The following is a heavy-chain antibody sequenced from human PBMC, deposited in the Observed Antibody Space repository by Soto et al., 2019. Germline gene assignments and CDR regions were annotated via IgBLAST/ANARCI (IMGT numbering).Heavy chain of an antibody. V-gene: IGHV4-59*12. D-gene: IGHD1-1*01. CDR2: IYHSGST. CDR1: GGSISSYY. Sequence: SETLSLTCTVSGGSISSYYWSCIRQPPGKGLEWIGYIYHSGSTNYNPSLKSRVTISVDTSKNHFSLKLSSVNAADTAVYYCARGGAGTPDYWGPGTLVTVSS. CDR3: ARGGAGTPDY. J-gene: IGHJ4*02.